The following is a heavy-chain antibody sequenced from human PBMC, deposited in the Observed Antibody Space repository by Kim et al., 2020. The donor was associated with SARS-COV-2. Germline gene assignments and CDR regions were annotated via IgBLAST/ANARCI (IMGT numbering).Heavy chain of an antibody. V-gene: IGHV3-30*07. D-gene: IGHD2-2*01. CDR3: ARDPRGYCSSTSCYVFDY. J-gene: IGHJ4*02. Sequence: KGRFTISRNNSKNTLYLQMNSLRAEDTAVYYCARDPRGYCSSTSCYVFDYWGQGTLVTVSS.